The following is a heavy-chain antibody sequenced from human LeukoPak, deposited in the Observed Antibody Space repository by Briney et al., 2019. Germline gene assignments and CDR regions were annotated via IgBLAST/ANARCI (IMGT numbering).Heavy chain of an antibody. CDR2: TSSGGNT. J-gene: IGHJ3*02. CDR3: ARNILFAFDI. CDR1: GFTVSSNY. Sequence: PGGSLRLSCAASGFTVSSNYMNWVRQAPGKGLEWVSVTSSGGNTYYADSMKGRFTISRDNSKNTLYLQVNSLRAEDTAMYYCARNILFAFDIWGQGTMVTVSS. V-gene: IGHV3-53*01.